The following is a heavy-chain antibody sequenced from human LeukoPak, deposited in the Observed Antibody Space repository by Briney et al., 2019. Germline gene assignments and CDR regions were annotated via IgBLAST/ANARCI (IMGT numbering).Heavy chain of an antibody. CDR3: ARDPSNLGANSEDYYYYMDV. D-gene: IGHD3-16*01. Sequence: GASVKVSCKASGYTFTSYDINWVRQATGQGLEWMGWMNPNSGNTGYAQKFQGRVTMTRNTSISTAYMELSSLRSEDTAVYYCARDPSNLGANSEDYYYYMDVWGKGTTVTVSS. V-gene: IGHV1-8*01. J-gene: IGHJ6*03. CDR1: GYTFTSYD. CDR2: MNPNSGNT.